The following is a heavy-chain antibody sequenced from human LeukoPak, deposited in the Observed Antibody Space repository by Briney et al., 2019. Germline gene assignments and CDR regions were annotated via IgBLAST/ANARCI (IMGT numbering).Heavy chain of an antibody. Sequence: SETLSLTCTISGGSISSYYWSWIRQPPGKGLEWIGYVDYRGNTNYNPSLKSRVTISIDTSKSLFSLKLNSVTAADTAVYYCARVEVCAANRQWYGMDVWGQGTTVTVSS. CDR3: ARVEVCAANRQWYGMDV. CDR1: GGSISSYY. D-gene: IGHD2-15*01. CDR2: VDYRGNT. V-gene: IGHV4-59*01. J-gene: IGHJ6*02.